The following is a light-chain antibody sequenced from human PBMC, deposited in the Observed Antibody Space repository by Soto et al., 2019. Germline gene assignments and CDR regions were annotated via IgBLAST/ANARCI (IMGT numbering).Light chain of an antibody. V-gene: IGLV2-14*03. Sequence: QSVLTQPASVSGSPGQSITISCTGTSSDVGGYNYVSWYQHHPGKAPKLMIYDVTNRPSGVSNRFSGSKSGNTASLTISGLQAGDEADYYCISYTSRRILVFGGGTKVTVL. CDR2: DVT. CDR3: ISYTSRRILV. CDR1: SSDVGGYNY. J-gene: IGLJ2*01.